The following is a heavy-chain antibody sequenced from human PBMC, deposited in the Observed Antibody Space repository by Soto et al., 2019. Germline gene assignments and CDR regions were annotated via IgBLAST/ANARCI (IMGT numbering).Heavy chain of an antibody. Sequence: SETLSLTCSVSGYTMYSGYYWGWIRQPPGKGLEWLATISHSGTTFYNPSLKSRVTISVDASKNQFSLKLSSVTAADTAVYYCARGIPRGLETLPWFDPWGQGTLVTVSS. CDR1: GYTMYSGYY. D-gene: IGHD1-1*01. CDR2: ISHSGTT. J-gene: IGHJ5*02. CDR3: ARGIPRGLETLPWFDP. V-gene: IGHV4-38-2*02.